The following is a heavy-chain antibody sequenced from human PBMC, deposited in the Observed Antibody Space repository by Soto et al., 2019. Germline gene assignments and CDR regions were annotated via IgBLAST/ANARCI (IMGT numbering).Heavy chain of an antibody. CDR1: GYTFTSYA. J-gene: IGHJ5*02. D-gene: IGHD6-13*01. CDR2: INAGNGNT. CDR3: ARDSSSWYQAPPGVDWFDP. V-gene: IGHV1-3*01. Sequence: ASVKVSCKASGYTFTSYAMHWVRQAPGQRLEWMGWINAGNGNTKYSQKFQGRVTITRDTSASTAYMELRSLRSDDTAVYYCARDSSSWYQAPPGVDWFDPWGQGTLVTVSS.